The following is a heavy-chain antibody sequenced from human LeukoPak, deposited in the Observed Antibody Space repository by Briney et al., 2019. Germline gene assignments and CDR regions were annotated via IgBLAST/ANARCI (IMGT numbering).Heavy chain of an antibody. CDR3: ARRLTTEETFDY. D-gene: IGHD1-1*01. CDR2: IYPGDSDT. J-gene: IGHJ4*02. V-gene: IGHV5-51*01. Sequence: GESLKISRKGSGYTFTTYWIGWVRQMPGKGLEWMGIIYPGDSDTKYSPSFQGQITISADKSISTAYLQWNSLKASDTAMYYCARRLTTEETFDYWGQGTLVTVSS. CDR1: GYTFTTYW.